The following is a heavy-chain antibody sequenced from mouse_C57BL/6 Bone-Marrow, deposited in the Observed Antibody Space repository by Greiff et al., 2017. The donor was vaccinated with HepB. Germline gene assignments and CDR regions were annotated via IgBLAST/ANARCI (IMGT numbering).Heavy chain of an antibody. Sequence: QVQLQQPGAELVKPGASVKVSCKASGYTFTSYWMHWVKQRPGQGLEWIGRIHPSDSDTNYNQKFKGKATLTVDKSSSTAYMQLSSLTCEDSAVYYCASIYYGNYVRAMDYWGQGTSVTVSS. CDR2: IHPSDSDT. V-gene: IGHV1-74*01. CDR3: ASIYYGNYVRAMDY. D-gene: IGHD2-1*01. CDR1: GYTFTSYW. J-gene: IGHJ4*01.